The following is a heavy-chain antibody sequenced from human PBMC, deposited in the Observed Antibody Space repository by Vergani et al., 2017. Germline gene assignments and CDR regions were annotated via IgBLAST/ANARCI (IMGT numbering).Heavy chain of an antibody. Sequence: VQLVESGGRVVQPGRSLRLSCAASGFTFSSYSMNWVRQAPGKGLEWVSYISSSSTIYYADSVKGRFTISRDNAKNSLYLQMNSLRAEDTAVYYCARDRYYGSGSYYYYYYMDVWGKGTTVTVSS. V-gene: IGHV3-48*01. D-gene: IGHD3-10*01. CDR1: GFTFSSYS. CDR3: ARDRYYGSGSYYYYYYMDV. CDR2: ISSSSTI. J-gene: IGHJ6*03.